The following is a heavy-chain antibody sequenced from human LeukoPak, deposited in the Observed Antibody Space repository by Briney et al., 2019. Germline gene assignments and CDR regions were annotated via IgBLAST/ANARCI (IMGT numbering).Heavy chain of an antibody. CDR1: GGSISSYF. J-gene: IGHJ4*02. CDR2: ISYSGTT. CDR3: AREDGPFDY. Sequence: SETLSLTCTVSGGSISSYFWGWIRQPPGKGLEWIGYISYSGTTNYTPSLKSRLTISVDTSENQFSLKLSSVTAADTAVYYCAREDGPFDYWGQGALVTVSS. V-gene: IGHV4-59*01.